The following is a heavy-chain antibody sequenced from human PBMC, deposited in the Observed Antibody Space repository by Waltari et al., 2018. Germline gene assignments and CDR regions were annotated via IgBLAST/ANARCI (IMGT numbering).Heavy chain of an antibody. CDR2: LNAGNGNT. D-gene: IGHD3-22*01. Sequence: QVQLVQSGAEVKKPGASVKVSCKASGYTFTSYAMHWVRQAPGQRLESMGWLNAGNGNTKYSQEFQGRVTSTRDTSASTAYMELSSLRSEDMAVYYCAREAHFYYYDSRPFDYWGQGTLVTVSS. CDR3: AREAHFYYYDSRPFDY. J-gene: IGHJ4*02. V-gene: IGHV1-3*03. CDR1: GYTFTSYA.